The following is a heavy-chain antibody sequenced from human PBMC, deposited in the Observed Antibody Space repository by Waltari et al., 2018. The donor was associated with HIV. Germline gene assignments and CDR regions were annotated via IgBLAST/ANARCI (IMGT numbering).Heavy chain of an antibody. D-gene: IGHD3-22*01. CDR3: ARGKDYYDSSGIDY. Sequence: QVQLQQWGAALLKPSATLSLTCAVYGGSFSGYYLSWILQPPGKGLEWIGEINHSGSTNYNPDLKSRVNISVDTTKNQFSLKLSSVTAADTAVYYCARGKDYYDSSGIDYGGQGTLVTVSS. J-gene: IGHJ4*02. CDR1: GGSFSGYY. V-gene: IGHV4-34*01. CDR2: INHSGST.